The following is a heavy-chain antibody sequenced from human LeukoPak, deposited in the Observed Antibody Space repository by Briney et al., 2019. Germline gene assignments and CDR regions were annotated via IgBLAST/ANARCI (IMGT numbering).Heavy chain of an antibody. V-gene: IGHV3-23*01. Sequence: GGSLRLSCAASGFTTSRFAMTWVRQAPGKGLEWVSSISGSGHSTNYADSVKGRFTISRDNAKNTLYLQMNSLRAEDTAVYYCARAIWFGESSPDYWGQGTLVTVSS. CDR3: ARAIWFGESSPDY. J-gene: IGHJ4*02. D-gene: IGHD3-10*01. CDR2: ISGSGHST. CDR1: GFTTSRFA.